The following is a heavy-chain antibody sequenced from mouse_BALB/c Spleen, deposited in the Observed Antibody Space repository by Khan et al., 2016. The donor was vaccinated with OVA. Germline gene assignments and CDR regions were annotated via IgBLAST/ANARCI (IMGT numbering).Heavy chain of an antibody. J-gene: IGHJ2*01. CDR3: ARWDYDAPDY. D-gene: IGHD2-4*01. V-gene: IGHV3-2*02. CDR1: GYSITSDYA. Sequence: VQLQQSGPGLVKPSQSLSLTCTVTGYSITSDYAWNWIRQFPGNKLEWMGFISYSGSTSYNPSLKSRISITRDTSKNQFFLQLNSVTTEDTATDYCARWDYDAPDYWGQGTTLTVSS. CDR2: ISYSGST.